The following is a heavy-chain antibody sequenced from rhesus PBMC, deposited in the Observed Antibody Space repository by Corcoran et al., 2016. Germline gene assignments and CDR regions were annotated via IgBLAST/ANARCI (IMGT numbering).Heavy chain of an antibody. J-gene: IGHJ4*01. D-gene: IGHD6-25*01. CDR2: ISGSGGST. Sequence: QLQLQESGPGLVKPSETLSLTCAVSGGSIRSNYWNWIRPPPGKGLEWIGRISGSGGSTDYKPSLKSRVTISTDTSKNQFSLKLSSVTAADTAVYYCARDDIAAAFDYWGQGVLVTVSS. CDR1: GGSIRSNY. V-gene: IGHV4-173*01. CDR3: ARDDIAAAFDY.